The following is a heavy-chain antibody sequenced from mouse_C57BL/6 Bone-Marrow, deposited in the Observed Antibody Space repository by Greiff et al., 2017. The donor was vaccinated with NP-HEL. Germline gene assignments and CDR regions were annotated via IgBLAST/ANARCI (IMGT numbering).Heavy chain of an antibody. CDR1: GYTFTSYW. CDR3: TRTKDYYGSSYAAWFAY. V-gene: IGHV1-5*01. Sequence: EVKLQESGTVLARPGASVKMSCKTSGYTFTSYWMHWVKQRPGQGLEWIGAIYPGNSDTSYNQKFKGKAKLTAVTSASTAYMELSSLTNEDSAVYYCTRTKDYYGSSYAAWFAYWGQGTLVTVSA. J-gene: IGHJ3*01. CDR2: IYPGNSDT. D-gene: IGHD1-1*01.